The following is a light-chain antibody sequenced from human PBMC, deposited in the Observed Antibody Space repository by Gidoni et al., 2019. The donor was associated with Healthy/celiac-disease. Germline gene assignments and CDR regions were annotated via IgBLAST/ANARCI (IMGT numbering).Light chain of an antibody. CDR2: WAP. J-gene: IGKJ2*01. CDR1: QSVLYSSNNKNY. Sequence: DIVMTQSPDSLAVSLGERATINCKSSQSVLYSSNNKNYLAWYQQKPGQPPKLLIYWAPTRESGVPDRFSGSGSGTEFTLTLSSLQAEDVAVYYCQQYYSTPYTFGQGTKLEIK. V-gene: IGKV4-1*01. CDR3: QQYYSTPYT.